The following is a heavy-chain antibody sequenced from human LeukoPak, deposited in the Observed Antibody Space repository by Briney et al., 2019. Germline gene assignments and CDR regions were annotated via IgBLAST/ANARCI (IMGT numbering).Heavy chain of an antibody. J-gene: IGHJ4*02. CDR3: AKRAGWAFDY. D-gene: IGHD1-26*01. CDR1: GFTFNSYP. CDR2: ISRNGGST. V-gene: IGHV3-64*04. Sequence: PGGSLRLSCSASGFTFNSYPVHWVRQAPGKGLEYVSGISRNGGSTYYADSVKGRFTISRDNSKNMLYLQMNGLRAEDTAVYYCAKRAGWAFDYWGQGTLVTVSS.